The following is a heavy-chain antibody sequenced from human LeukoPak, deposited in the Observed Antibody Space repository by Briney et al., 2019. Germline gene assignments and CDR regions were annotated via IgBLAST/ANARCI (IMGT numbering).Heavy chain of an antibody. Sequence: GGSLRLSCAASGFTFSSYAMHWVRQAPGKGLEWLAVISYDGSNKYYADSVKGRFTISRDNSKNTLYLQMNSLKAEDTAVYYCASGNTMVRGVIDYWGQGTLVTVSS. CDR2: ISYDGSNK. V-gene: IGHV3-30-3*01. J-gene: IGHJ4*02. CDR1: GFTFSSYA. CDR3: ASGNTMVRGVIDY. D-gene: IGHD3-10*01.